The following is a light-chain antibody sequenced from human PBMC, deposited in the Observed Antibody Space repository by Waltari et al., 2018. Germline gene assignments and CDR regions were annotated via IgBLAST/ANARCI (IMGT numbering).Light chain of an antibody. CDR3: LQDASYPLA. CDR2: GAS. Sequence: AIQMTQSPSSLSASVGDRVTITCRASQGIGKDLGWYQQKPGTAPKLLIYGASTLQNGVPSRVSGSGSGADVTLTISSLQPEDFATYYCLQDASYPLAFGGGTKVEIK. V-gene: IGKV1-6*01. J-gene: IGKJ4*01. CDR1: QGIGKD.